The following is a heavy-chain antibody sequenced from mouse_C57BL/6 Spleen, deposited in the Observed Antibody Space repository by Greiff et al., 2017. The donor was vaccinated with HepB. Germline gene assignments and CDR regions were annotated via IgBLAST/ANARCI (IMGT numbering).Heavy chain of an antibody. D-gene: IGHD2-4*01. CDR2: IHPNSGST. CDR3: ARDDSHWYFDV. J-gene: IGHJ1*03. V-gene: IGHV1-64*01. CDR1: GYTFTSYW. Sequence: QLQQPGAELVKPGASVKLSCKASGYTFTSYWMHWVKQRPGQGLEWIGMIHPNSGSTNYNEKFKSKATLTVDKSSSTAYMQLSSLTSEDSAVYYCARDDSHWYFDVWGTGTTVTVSS.